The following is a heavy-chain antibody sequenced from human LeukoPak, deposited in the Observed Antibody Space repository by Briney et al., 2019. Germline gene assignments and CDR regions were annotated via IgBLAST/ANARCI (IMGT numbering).Heavy chain of an antibody. Sequence: GGSLRLSCAASGFTLGSYAMHWVRQAPRKGPEYVSAISSNGGSTYYANSVKGRFTISRDNSKNTLYLQMGSLRAEDMAVYYCARVGSWDAFDIWGQGTMVTVPS. CDR3: ARVGSWDAFDI. CDR2: ISSNGGST. CDR1: GFTLGSYA. J-gene: IGHJ3*02. V-gene: IGHV3-64*01. D-gene: IGHD1-26*01.